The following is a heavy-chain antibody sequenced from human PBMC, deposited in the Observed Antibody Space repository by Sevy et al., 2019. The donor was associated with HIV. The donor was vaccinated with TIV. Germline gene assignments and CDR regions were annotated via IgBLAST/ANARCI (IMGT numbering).Heavy chain of an antibody. V-gene: IGHV3-30*02. D-gene: IGHD3-16*01. CDR3: GKEGGGEGGDH. CDR2: IQYDGSNK. Sequence: GESLKISCAASGFSFSSYGMHWVRQAPGKGLEWMSYIQYDGSNKDYADSVKGRFTISRDNSKNTLYLQMNSLGVEDTAVFYCGKEGGGEGGDHWGQGTLVTVSS. J-gene: IGHJ4*02. CDR1: GFSFSSYG.